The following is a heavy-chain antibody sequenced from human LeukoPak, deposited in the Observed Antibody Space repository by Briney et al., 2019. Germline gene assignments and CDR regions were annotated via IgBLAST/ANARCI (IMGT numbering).Heavy chain of an antibody. CDR2: ISVSDTT. J-gene: IGHJ4*02. V-gene: IGHV3-23*01. CDR1: GFIFSSYA. Sequence: SGGSLRLSCAASGFIFSSYAMSWVRQAPGKGLEWISAISVSDTTYYADSVKGRFTISRDNSKNTLYLQMNSLRAEDTAVYYCALSGGSNWYGLECWGQGTLVAVSS. CDR3: ALSGGSNWYGLEC. D-gene: IGHD6-13*01.